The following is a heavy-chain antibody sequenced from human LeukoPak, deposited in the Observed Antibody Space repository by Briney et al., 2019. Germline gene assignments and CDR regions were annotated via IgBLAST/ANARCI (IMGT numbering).Heavy chain of an antibody. CDR1: GFTFSESW. V-gene: IGHV3-21*01. D-gene: IGHD5-12*01. J-gene: IGHJ4*02. CDR3: ATGLPGYDLSYFTY. Sequence: GGSLRLSCAASGFTFSESWMSWVRQAPGKGLEWVSSLTTSSSSIYYADSVKGRFTISRDNAKNSLYLQMNSLGAEDTAVYYCATGLPGYDLSYFTYWGQGTLVTVSS. CDR2: LTTSSSSI.